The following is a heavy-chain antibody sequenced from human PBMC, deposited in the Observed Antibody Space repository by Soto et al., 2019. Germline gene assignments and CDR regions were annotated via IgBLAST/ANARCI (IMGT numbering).Heavy chain of an antibody. CDR2: INPNSGGT. CDR3: ASSVLVGDAFDI. V-gene: IGHV1-2*02. D-gene: IGHD6-6*01. CDR1: GCTFTGYY. J-gene: IGHJ3*02. Sequence: XSVKVYGKTSGCTFTGYYMHWVRQAPGQGLEWMGWINPNSGGTNYAQKFQGRVTMTRDTSISTAYMELSRLRSDDTAVYYCASSVLVGDAFDIWGQGTMVTVPS.